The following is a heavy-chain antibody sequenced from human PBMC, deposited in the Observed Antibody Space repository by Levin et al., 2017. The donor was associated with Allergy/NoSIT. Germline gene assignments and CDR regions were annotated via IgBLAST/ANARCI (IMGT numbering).Heavy chain of an antibody. D-gene: IGHD4-23*01. Sequence: GGSLRLSCAVSGFTFSSYWMHWVRQAPGKGLVWVSRINSDGSTTSYADFVKGRFAISRDNAKNTLYLQMNSLRAEDTAVYYCARYGGTLPIDWGQGTLVTVSS. J-gene: IGHJ4*02. CDR2: INSDGSTT. CDR1: GFTFSSYW. V-gene: IGHV3-74*01. CDR3: ARYGGTLPID.